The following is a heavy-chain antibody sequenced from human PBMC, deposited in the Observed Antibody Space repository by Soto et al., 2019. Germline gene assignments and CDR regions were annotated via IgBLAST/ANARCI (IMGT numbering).Heavy chain of an antibody. J-gene: IGHJ5*02. CDR2: IKQDGSEK. D-gene: IGHD6-19*01. CDR1: GFTFSSYW. V-gene: IGHV3-7*03. CDR3: ARVGIAVAGTGWFDP. Sequence: EVQLVESGGGLVQPGGSLRLSCAASGFTFSSYWMSWVRQPPGKGLEWVANIKQDGSEKYYVDSVKGRFTISRDNAKNSLYLQMNSLRAEDTAVYYYARVGIAVAGTGWFDPWGQGTLVTVSS.